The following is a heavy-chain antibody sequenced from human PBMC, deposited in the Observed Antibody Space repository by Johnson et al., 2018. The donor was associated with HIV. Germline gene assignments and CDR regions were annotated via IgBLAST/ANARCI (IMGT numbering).Heavy chain of an antibody. D-gene: IGHD2-8*02. CDR3: AKDLDRELLALWAFHT. CDR2: IRYDGSNK. Sequence: VQLVESGGGVVQPGRSLRLSCAASGFTFSSYAMHWVRQAPGKGLEWVAFIRYDGSNKYYADSVKGRFTISRDNSKNTLYLQMNSLRAEDTAVYYCAKDLDRELLALWAFHTWGQGTVVTVSS. J-gene: IGHJ3*02. CDR1: GFTFSSYA. V-gene: IGHV3-30*02.